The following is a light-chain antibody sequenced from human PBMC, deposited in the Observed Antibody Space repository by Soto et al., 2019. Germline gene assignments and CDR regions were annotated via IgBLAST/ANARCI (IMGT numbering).Light chain of an antibody. CDR3: QQYSNWPPWT. Sequence: EIVLTQSPGTLSLSPGERATLPCRASQSVSDSYLAWYQQKPGQAPRLLIYGASSRATGIPDRFSGSGSGTEFTLTISGLQSEDFAVYYCQQYSNWPPWTFGPGTKVDIK. CDR1: QSVSDSY. CDR2: GAS. V-gene: IGKV3-20*01. J-gene: IGKJ1*01.